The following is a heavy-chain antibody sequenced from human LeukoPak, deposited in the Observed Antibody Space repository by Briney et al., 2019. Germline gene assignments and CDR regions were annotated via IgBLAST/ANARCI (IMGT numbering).Heavy chain of an antibody. Sequence: GGSLRLSCAASGFTFSSHWMHWVRQAPGKGLVWVSRINSDGSSTSYADSVKGRFTISRDNAKNTLYLQTNSLRAEDTAVYYCARIGVGGGTRGLYYFDFWGQGTLVTVSS. D-gene: IGHD3-16*01. CDR1: GFTFSSHW. CDR3: ARIGVGGGTRGLYYFDF. J-gene: IGHJ4*02. V-gene: IGHV3-74*01. CDR2: INSDGSST.